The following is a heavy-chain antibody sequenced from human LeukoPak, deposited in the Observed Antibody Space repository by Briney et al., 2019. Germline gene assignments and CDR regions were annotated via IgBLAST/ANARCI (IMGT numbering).Heavy chain of an antibody. Sequence: SETLSLTCTVSGGSISSGDYYWSWIRQPPGKGLEWIGYIYYSGSTYYNPSLKSRVTISVDTSKNQFSLKLSSVTAADTAVYYCAREGSWGSPFDYWGQGTLVTVSS. CDR2: IYYSGST. V-gene: IGHV4-30-4*01. J-gene: IGHJ4*02. D-gene: IGHD2-15*01. CDR1: GGSISSGDYY. CDR3: AREGSWGSPFDY.